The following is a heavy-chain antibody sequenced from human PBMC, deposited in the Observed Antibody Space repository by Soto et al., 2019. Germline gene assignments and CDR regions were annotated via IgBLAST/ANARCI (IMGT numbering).Heavy chain of an antibody. J-gene: IGHJ4*02. V-gene: IGHV3-23*01. D-gene: IGHD5-12*01. CDR3: AKTSGYDFSSGDYADY. Sequence: PGVSLRLSCAASGFTFSSYAMSWVRQAPGKGLEWVSAISGSGGSTYYADSVKGRFTISRDNSKNTLYLQMNSLRAEDTAVYYCAKTSGYDFSSGDYADYWGQGTLVTVSS. CDR1: GFTFSSYA. CDR2: ISGSGGST.